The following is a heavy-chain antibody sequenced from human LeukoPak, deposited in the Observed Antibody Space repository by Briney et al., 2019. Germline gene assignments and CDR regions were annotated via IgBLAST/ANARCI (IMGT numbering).Heavy chain of an antibody. CDR3: AKGTTVVTVFNY. D-gene: IGHD4-23*01. Sequence: GSLRLSCAASGFTFSSYAMSWVRQAPGKGLEWVSAISGSGGSTYYADSAKGRFTISRDNSKNTLYLQMNSLRAEDTAVYYCAKGTTVVTVFNYWGQGTLVTVSS. CDR2: ISGSGGST. V-gene: IGHV3-23*01. J-gene: IGHJ4*02. CDR1: GFTFSSYA.